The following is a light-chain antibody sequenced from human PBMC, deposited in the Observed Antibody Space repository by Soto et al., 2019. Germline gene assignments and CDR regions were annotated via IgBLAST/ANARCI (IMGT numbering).Light chain of an antibody. J-gene: IGKJ4*01. CDR2: AAS. CDR3: QQLNSYPSST. Sequence: IQLTQSPSSLSASVGDRVTITCRASQRFNSYLAWYQQKPGKAPKLLIYAASTLQSGVPSSFSGSRSGTGFTLTFSSLQPEDFATCYWQQLNSYPSSTFGGGTKVDIK. CDR1: QRFNSY. V-gene: IGKV1-9*01.